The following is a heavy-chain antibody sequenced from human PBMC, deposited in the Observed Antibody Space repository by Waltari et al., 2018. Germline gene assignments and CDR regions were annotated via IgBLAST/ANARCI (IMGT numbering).Heavy chain of an antibody. D-gene: IGHD6-19*01. CDR1: GGSFSGYY. J-gene: IGHJ4*02. CDR3: ARGDMAVAGYNGDPSQHDDY. V-gene: IGHV4-34*01. Sequence: QVQLQQWGAGLLKPSETLSLTCAVYGGSFSGYYWSWIRQPPGQGLEWIGEINHSGSTNYNPSLKSRVTISVDTSKNQFSLKLSSVTAADTAVYYCARGDMAVAGYNGDPSQHDDYWGQGTLVTVSS. CDR2: INHSGST.